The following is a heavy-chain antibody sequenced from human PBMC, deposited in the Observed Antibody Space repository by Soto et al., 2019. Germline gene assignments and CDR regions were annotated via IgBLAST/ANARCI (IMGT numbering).Heavy chain of an antibody. CDR2: IWYDGSHK. CDR3: ARAVRPFDY. D-gene: IGHD4-17*01. CDR1: GFTFSTYG. V-gene: IGHV3-33*01. Sequence: QVQLVESGGGVVQPGRSLRLSCAASGFTFSTYGMHWVRQAPGTGLEWVAVIWYDGSHKDYADSVKGRFTISRDNSKNTLYLQMNSLRVEDTAVYYCARAVRPFDYWGQGTLVAVSS. J-gene: IGHJ4*02.